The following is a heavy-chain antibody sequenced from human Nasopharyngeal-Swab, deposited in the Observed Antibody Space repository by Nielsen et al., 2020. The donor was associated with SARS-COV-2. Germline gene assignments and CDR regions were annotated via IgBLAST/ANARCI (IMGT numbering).Heavy chain of an antibody. CDR3: TTDPMTTVTY. CDR2: IKSETDGGTT. D-gene: IGHD4-17*01. CDR1: GFTFSNAW. Sequence: GGSLRLSCAASGFTFSNAWMSWVRQAPGKGLEWVGRIKSETDGGTTDYAAPVKGRFTISRDDSKNTLYLQMNSLKTEDTAVYYCTTDPMTTVTYWGQGTLVTVSS. J-gene: IGHJ4*02. V-gene: IGHV3-15*01.